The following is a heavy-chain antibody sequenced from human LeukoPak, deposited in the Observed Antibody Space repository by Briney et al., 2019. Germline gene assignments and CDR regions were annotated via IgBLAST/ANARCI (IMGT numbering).Heavy chain of an antibody. J-gene: IGHJ4*02. CDR3: ARGGGPDRNGYPKWDYFDY. V-gene: IGHV3-15*01. CDR2: IKSETDGGTT. CDR1: GFTFNNAW. Sequence: GGSLRLSCAASGFTFNNAWMSWVRQAPGKGLEWVGRIKSETDGGTTDYAAPVKGRFTISRDDSKNTLYPRMNSLQTEDTAVYYCARGGGPDRNGYPKWDYFDYWGQGTLVTVSS. D-gene: IGHD3-22*01.